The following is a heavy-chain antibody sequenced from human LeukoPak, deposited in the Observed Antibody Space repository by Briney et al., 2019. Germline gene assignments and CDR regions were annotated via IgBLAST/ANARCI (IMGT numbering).Heavy chain of an antibody. CDR3: ARDKGNGLDAFDI. CDR1: GYTFTSYG. D-gene: IGHD2-8*01. CDR2: ISAYNGNT. V-gene: IGHV1-18*01. Sequence: ASVKVSCKASGYTFTSYGISWVRQAPGQGLEWMGWISAYNGNTNYAQKFQGRVTMTRDTSISTAYMELSRLRSDDTAVYYCARDKGNGLDAFDIWGQGTMVTVSS. J-gene: IGHJ3*02.